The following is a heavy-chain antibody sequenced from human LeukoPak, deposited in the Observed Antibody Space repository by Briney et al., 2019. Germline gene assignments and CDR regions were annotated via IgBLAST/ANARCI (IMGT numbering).Heavy chain of an antibody. D-gene: IGHD6-19*01. J-gene: IGHJ5*02. V-gene: IGHV4-38-2*02. CDR1: GYSISSGYY. CDR2: IYHSGST. Sequence: SETLSLTCTVSGYSISSGYYWGWIRQPPGKGLEWIGSIYHSGSTYYNPSLKSRVTISVDTSKNQFSLKLSSVTAADTAVYYCARVFSLGRGWLPNWFDPWGQGTLVTVSS. CDR3: ARVFSLGRGWLPNWFDP.